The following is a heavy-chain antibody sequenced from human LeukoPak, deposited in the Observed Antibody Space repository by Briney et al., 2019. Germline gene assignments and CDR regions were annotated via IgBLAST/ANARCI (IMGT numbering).Heavy chain of an antibody. CDR1: GYTFTSYD. V-gene: IGHV1-8*01. D-gene: IGHD4-17*01. CDR2: MNPNSGNT. Sequence: ASVKVSCKASGYTFTSYDINWVRQATGQGLERMGWMNPNSGNTGYAQKFQGRVTMTRNTSISTAYMELSSLRSEDTAVYYCARGAQRDYGDDDHYFDYWGQGTLVTVSS. J-gene: IGHJ4*02. CDR3: ARGAQRDYGDDDHYFDY.